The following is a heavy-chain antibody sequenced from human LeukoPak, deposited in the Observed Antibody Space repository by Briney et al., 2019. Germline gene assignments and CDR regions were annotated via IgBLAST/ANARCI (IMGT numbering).Heavy chain of an antibody. D-gene: IGHD3-3*01. CDR1: GGTFSSYA. J-gene: IGHJ5*02. CDR3: ARVLEYSGRWFDP. V-gene: IGHV1-69*04. CDR2: IIPIFGIA. Sequence: SVKASCKASGGTFSSYAISWVRQAPGQGLEWMGRIIPIFGIANYAQKFQGRVTITADKSTSTAYMELSSLRSEDTAVYYCARVLEYSGRWFDPWGQGTLVTVSS.